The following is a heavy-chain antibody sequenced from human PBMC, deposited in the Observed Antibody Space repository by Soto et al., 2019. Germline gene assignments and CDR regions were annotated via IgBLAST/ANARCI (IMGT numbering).Heavy chain of an antibody. D-gene: IGHD3-10*01. Sequence: EVQLVESGGSLVQPGGSLRLSCAASGFTFSTHTMNWVRQAPGKGLEWLSYISSGSRTIYYAVSVMGRFTISRDNAQNSLYLQMHSLRDEDTAVYYCATGSGNGSGYWGQGTLVTVSS. CDR3: ATGSGNGSGY. CDR1: GFTFSTHT. V-gene: IGHV3-48*02. J-gene: IGHJ4*02. CDR2: ISSGSRTI.